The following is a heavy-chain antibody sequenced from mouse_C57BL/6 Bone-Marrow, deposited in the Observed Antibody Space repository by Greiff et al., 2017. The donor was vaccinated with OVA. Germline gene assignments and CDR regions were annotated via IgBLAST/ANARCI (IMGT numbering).Heavy chain of an antibody. J-gene: IGHJ3*01. V-gene: IGHV1-81*01. CDR3: ARKMGYGFAY. CDR1: GYTFTSYG. D-gene: IGHD2-2*01. Sequence: QVQLQQSGAELARPGASVKLSCKASGYTFTSYGISWVKQRTGQGLKWIGEIYPRSGNTYYNEKFKGKATLTADKSSSTAYMELRSLTSEDSAVYFCARKMGYGFAYWGQGTLVTVSA. CDR2: IYPRSGNT.